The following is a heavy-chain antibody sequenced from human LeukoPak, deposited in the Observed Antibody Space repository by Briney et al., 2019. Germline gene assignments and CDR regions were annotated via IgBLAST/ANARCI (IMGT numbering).Heavy chain of an antibody. Sequence: GASVKVSCKASGYTFTTYDINWVRQATGQGLEWMGWMNPNSGNTGYAQKFQGRVTMTRNTSISTAYMELSSLRSEDTAVYYCATDSGGSLGAFDIWGQGTMVTVSS. D-gene: IGHD5-12*01. J-gene: IGHJ3*02. CDR3: ATDSGGSLGAFDI. CDR1: GYTFTTYD. V-gene: IGHV1-8*01. CDR2: MNPNSGNT.